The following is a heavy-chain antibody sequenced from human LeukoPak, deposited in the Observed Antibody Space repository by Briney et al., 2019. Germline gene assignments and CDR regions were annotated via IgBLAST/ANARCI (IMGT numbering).Heavy chain of an antibody. CDR2: INEDGGGK. J-gene: IGHJ4*02. CDR1: GFTFSRYW. CDR3: AKDRKILELFDENDY. V-gene: IGHV3-7*01. Sequence: PGGSLRLSCAASGFTFSRYWMSWVRQAPGTGLEWVAKINEDGGGKYYVDSVKGRFTISRDNSKNTLYLQMNSLRAEDTAVYYCAKDRKILELFDENDYWGQGTLVTVSS. D-gene: IGHD3-3*01.